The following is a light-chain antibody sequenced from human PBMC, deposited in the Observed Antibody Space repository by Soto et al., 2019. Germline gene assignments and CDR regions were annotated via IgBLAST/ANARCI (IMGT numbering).Light chain of an antibody. Sequence: EIVLTQSPGTLSLSPGERATLSCRASQSVSSSYLAWYLQKPGQAPRLLIYGASSRAPGIPDRFSGSGSGTDFTLTISRLEPEDFAVYYCQQYGSSPGTFGQGTKVDIK. CDR2: GAS. V-gene: IGKV3-20*01. CDR1: QSVSSSY. J-gene: IGKJ1*01. CDR3: QQYGSSPGT.